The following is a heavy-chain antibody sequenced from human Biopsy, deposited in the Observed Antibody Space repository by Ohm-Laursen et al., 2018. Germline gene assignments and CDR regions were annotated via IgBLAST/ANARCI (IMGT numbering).Heavy chain of an antibody. D-gene: IGHD1/OR15-1a*01. V-gene: IGHV4-4*07. CDR1: CDSLSSDH. CDR2: IYGSGST. CDR3: AREGLDWDNRRYKGLDV. Sequence: GALSPPRTVSCDSLSSDHLAWIPRPAREGLGGVGGIYGSGSTNYNPPLRGRVPLSGDTSKNQVSLRLRSVTAADTAVYYCAREGLDWDNRRYKGLDVWGQGATVIVSS. J-gene: IGHJ6*02.